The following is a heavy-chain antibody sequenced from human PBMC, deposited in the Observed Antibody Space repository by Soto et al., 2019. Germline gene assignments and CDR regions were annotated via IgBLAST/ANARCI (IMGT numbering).Heavy chain of an antibody. V-gene: IGHV1-69*12. Sequence: QVQLVQSGAEVKKPGSSVTVSCKASGGTFSSYTISWVRQAPGQGLEWMGGIIPIFGTANYAQKFQGRVTFTADECTSTGYMELSSLRSEDTAVYYCARGNHRWLQLWYFDLWGRGTLVTVSS. J-gene: IGHJ2*01. CDR1: GGTFSSYT. D-gene: IGHD5-12*01. CDR2: IIPIFGTA. CDR3: ARGNHRWLQLWYFDL.